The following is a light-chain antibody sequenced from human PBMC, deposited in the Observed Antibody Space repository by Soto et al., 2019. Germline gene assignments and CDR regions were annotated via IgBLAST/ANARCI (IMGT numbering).Light chain of an antibody. Sequence: QSALPQPPSASGSPGQSVTISCTGTSSDVGAYKCVSWYQQYPGKAPKLMIYEVSKRPSGVPDRFSGSKSGNTASLTVSGLQAEDEADYYCTSYAGSNIWVFGGGTKLTVL. V-gene: IGLV2-8*01. CDR1: SSDVGAYKC. CDR2: EVS. J-gene: IGLJ3*02. CDR3: TSYAGSNIWV.